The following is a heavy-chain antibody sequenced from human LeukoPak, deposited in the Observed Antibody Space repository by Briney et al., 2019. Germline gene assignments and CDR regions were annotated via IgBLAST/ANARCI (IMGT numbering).Heavy chain of an antibody. CDR3: AREAAGYSSGWPDY. V-gene: IGHV3-48*03. D-gene: IGHD6-19*01. J-gene: IGHJ4*02. CDR2: ISSSGTTI. Sequence: PGGSLRLSCAASGFTFSSYEMNWVRQAPGNGLEWVSYISSSGTTIYYADSVNGRFTISRDNAKNALYLQTNSLRAEDTAVYYCAREAAGYSSGWPDYWGQGTLVTVSS. CDR1: GFTFSSYE.